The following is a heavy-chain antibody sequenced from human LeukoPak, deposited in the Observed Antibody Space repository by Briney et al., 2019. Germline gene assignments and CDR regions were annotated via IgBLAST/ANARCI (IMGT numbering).Heavy chain of an antibody. D-gene: IGHD1-7*01. CDR2: IYHSGST. CDR3: ARLGNYGYWYFDL. Sequence: PSETLSLTCAVSGYSISSGYYWGWIRQPPGKGLEWIGSIYHSGSTYYNPSLKSRVTISVDTSKNQFSLRLSSVTAADTAVYYCARLGNYGYWYFDLWGRGTLVTVSS. V-gene: IGHV4-38-2*01. CDR1: GYSISSGYY. J-gene: IGHJ2*01.